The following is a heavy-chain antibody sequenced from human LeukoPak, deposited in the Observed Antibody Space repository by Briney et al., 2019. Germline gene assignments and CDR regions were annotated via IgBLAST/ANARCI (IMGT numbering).Heavy chain of an antibody. CDR3: ARGGVDVVVPVDY. J-gene: IGHJ4*02. CDR1: GDSISYFY. Sequence: PSETLSLTCSVSGDSISYFYWSWIRQAAGKGLEWIGRIHTSGSTNYNPSLKSRVTISVDTSKNQFSLKLSSVTAADTAVYYCARGGVDVVVPVDYWGQGTLVTVSS. D-gene: IGHD2-15*01. CDR2: IHTSGST. V-gene: IGHV4-4*07.